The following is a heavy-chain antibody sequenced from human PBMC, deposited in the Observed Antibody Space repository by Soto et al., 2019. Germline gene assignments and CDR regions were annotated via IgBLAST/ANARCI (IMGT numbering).Heavy chain of an antibody. J-gene: IGHJ4*02. Sequence: PGGSLSLSCSASGFTFSSYAMHWVRQAPGKGLEYVSAISSNGGSTYYADSVKGRFTISRDNSKNTQYLQMSSLRAEDAAVYYCVKGIAVAKYYFDYWGQGTLVTVSS. CDR2: ISSNGGST. V-gene: IGHV3-64D*08. CDR3: VKGIAVAKYYFDY. CDR1: GFTFSSYA. D-gene: IGHD6-19*01.